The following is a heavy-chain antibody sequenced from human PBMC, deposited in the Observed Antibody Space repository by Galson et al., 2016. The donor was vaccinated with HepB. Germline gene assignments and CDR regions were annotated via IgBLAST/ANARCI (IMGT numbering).Heavy chain of an antibody. Sequence: SLRLSCAASGFTFNTYAMSWVRQAPGKGLEWVSDIVGSGYSGGGTSYANSVKGRFTVSRDNSRSTLYLEMNSLRAGDTALYYCARYHGMEYKSYDSAYWGKGSLVIVSS. CDR2: IVGSGYSGGGT. CDR3: ARYHGMEYKSYDSAY. J-gene: IGHJ4*02. D-gene: IGHD3-16*01. V-gene: IGHV3-23*01. CDR1: GFTFNTYA.